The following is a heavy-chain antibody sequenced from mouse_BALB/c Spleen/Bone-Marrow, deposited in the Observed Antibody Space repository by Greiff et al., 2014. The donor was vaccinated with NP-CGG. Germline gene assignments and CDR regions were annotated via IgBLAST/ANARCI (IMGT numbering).Heavy chain of an antibody. CDR3: ARHDSYGNYLYFDV. CDR2: FYPGSGSI. Sequence: QVQLQQPXAGLVKPGASVKLSCKASGYTFTEYIIHWVKQRSGQGLEWIGWFYPGSGSIKYNEKFKDKATLTADKSSSTVYMELSRLTSEDSAVYFCARHDSYGNYLYFDVWGAGTTVTVSS. J-gene: IGHJ1*01. V-gene: IGHV1-62-2*01. D-gene: IGHD2-10*02. CDR1: GYTFTEYI.